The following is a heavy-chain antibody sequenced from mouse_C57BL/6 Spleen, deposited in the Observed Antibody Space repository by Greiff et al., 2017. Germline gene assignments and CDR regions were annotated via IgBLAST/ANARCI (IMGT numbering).Heavy chain of an antibody. V-gene: IGHV1-47*01. D-gene: IGHD2-5*01. CDR1: GYTFTTYP. Sequence: QVQLQQSGAELVKPGASVKMSCKASGYTFTTYPIEWMKQNHGKSLEWIGNFHPYNDDTKYNEKFKGKATLTVENSSRTVYLELSRLTSEDSAFYYCARSDYSNYFDYWGQGTTLTVSS. J-gene: IGHJ2*01. CDR3: ARSDYSNYFDY. CDR2: FHPYNDDT.